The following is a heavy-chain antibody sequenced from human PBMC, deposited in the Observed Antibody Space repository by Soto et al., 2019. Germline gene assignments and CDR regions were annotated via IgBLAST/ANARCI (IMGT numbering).Heavy chain of an antibody. CDR3: AKGPTLVFPQLGN. D-gene: IGHD2-2*01. V-gene: IGHV3-23*01. CDR1: GFTFSNFA. J-gene: IGHJ4*02. Sequence: EVQLLESGGGLVQPGGSLGLSCAAPGFTFSNFALSGFRQPPGKGLEWVSAISGGATSTYYADIVKGRFTISRDNSKNTLSLQMNGLRVEDTALYYCAKGPTLVFPQLGNWGPGTLVTVSP. CDR2: ISGGATST.